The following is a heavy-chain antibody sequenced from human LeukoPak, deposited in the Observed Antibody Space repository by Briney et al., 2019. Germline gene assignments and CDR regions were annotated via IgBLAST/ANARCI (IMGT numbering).Heavy chain of an antibody. D-gene: IGHD3-10*01. CDR1: GFTFSNYA. Sequence: GGSLRLSCAASGFTFSNYAMHWVRQAPGKGLEWLAVITSDGINQHYADSVRGRLTISRDNSIKTLFLQMNSLGSDDTAVYYCARDGRGSRSSWFDPWGQGTLVIVSS. CDR2: ITSDGINQ. CDR3: ARDGRGSRSSWFDP. J-gene: IGHJ5*02. V-gene: IGHV3-30*04.